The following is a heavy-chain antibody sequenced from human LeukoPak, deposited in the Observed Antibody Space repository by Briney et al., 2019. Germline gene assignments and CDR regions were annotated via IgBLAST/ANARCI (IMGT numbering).Heavy chain of an antibody. Sequence: SESLSLTCTVSGGSISSYYWSWIRQPPGKGLEWIGYIYYSGSTNYNPSLKSRVTISVDTSKNQFSLKLSSVTAADTAVYYCARKTHTARMNAFDIWGRGTMVTVSS. D-gene: IGHD5-18*01. J-gene: IGHJ3*02. CDR1: GGSISSYY. CDR3: ARKTHTARMNAFDI. CDR2: IYYSGST. V-gene: IGHV4-59*01.